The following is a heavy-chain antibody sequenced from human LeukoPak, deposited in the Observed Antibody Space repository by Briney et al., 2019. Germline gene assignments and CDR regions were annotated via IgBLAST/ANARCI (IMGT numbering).Heavy chain of an antibody. CDR3: AKDFVYGSRFPRPLDY. V-gene: IGHV3-23*01. CDR2: ISNGGTNT. Sequence: PGGSLRLSCAASGFTFSNYGMTWVRRAPGRGLEWVSGISNGGTNTYYTDSVKGRFTISRDNSRNTLYLQMNSLRADDTARYYCAKDFVYGSRFPRPLDYWGQGTLVTVSS. D-gene: IGHD3-3*01. J-gene: IGHJ4*02. CDR1: GFTFSNYG.